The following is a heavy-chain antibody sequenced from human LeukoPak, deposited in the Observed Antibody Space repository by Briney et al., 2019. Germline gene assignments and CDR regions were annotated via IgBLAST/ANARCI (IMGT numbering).Heavy chain of an antibody. CDR1: GDSISNSGWS. D-gene: IGHD3-3*01. CDR2: MPYDENVADKGIP. Sequence: PSETLSLTCIVSGDSISNSGWSWAWVRQPPGKGLEWIGTMPYDENVADKGIPSYNPSLKSRVTISADTSKNELSLKVTSVTAADTASYYCARLTLTGVGGRGWFDPWGQGTLVTVSS. V-gene: IGHV4-39*01. CDR3: ARLTLTGVGGRGWFDP. J-gene: IGHJ5*02.